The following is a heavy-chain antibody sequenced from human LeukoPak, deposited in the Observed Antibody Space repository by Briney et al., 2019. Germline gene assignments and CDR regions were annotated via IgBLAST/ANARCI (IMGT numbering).Heavy chain of an antibody. CDR3: VGYSSSWYVVDYYYGMDV. V-gene: IGHV3-21*01. CDR1: GFTFSSYS. CDR2: ISSSSRYI. D-gene: IGHD6-13*01. Sequence: GGSLRLSCAASGFTFSSYSMNWVRQAPGKGLEWVSSISSSSRYIYYADSVKGRFTISRDNAKNSLYLQMNSLRAEDTAVYYCVGYSSSWYVVDYYYGMDVWGQGTTVTASS. J-gene: IGHJ6*02.